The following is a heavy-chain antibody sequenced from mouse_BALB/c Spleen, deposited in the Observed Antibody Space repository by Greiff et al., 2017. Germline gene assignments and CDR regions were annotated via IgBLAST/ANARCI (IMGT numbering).Heavy chain of an antibody. J-gene: IGHJ4*01. Sequence: EVQRVESGGGLVQPKGSLKLSCAASGFTFNTYAMNWVRQAPGKGLEWVARIRSKSNNYATYYADSVKDRFTISRDDSQSMLYLQMNNLKTEDTAMYYCVRHEDGYYFYAMDYWGQGTSVTVSS. D-gene: IGHD2-3*01. V-gene: IGHV10-1*02. CDR1: GFTFNTYA. CDR2: IRSKSNNYAT. CDR3: VRHEDGYYFYAMDY.